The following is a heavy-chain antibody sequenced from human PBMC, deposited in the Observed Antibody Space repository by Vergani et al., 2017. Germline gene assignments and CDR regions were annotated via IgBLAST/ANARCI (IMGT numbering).Heavy chain of an antibody. Sequence: QVQLVQSGAEVKKPGSSVKVSCKASGGTFSSYAISWVRQASGQGLEWMGGIIPIFGTANYAQKFQGRVTITADESTSTAYMELSRLRSDDTAVYYCAREGGYYHSSGYYYDSRAFDIWGQGTMVTVSS. CDR1: GGTFSSYA. CDR2: IIPIFGTA. J-gene: IGHJ3*02. V-gene: IGHV1-69*01. CDR3: AREGGYYHSSGYYYDSRAFDI. D-gene: IGHD3-22*01.